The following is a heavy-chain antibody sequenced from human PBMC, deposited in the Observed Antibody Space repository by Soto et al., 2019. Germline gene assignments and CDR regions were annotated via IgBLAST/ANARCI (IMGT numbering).Heavy chain of an antibody. CDR1: GFTFSSYW. V-gene: IGHV3-74*01. CDR3: ARTTRYYYYGMDV. D-gene: IGHD4-17*01. Sequence: EVQLVESGGGLVQPGGSLRLSCEASGFTFSSYWMHWVRQAPGKGLVWVSRINSDGSSTSYADSVKGRFTISRDNAKNTLYLQMNSLRAEDTAVYYCARTTRYYYYGMDVWGQGTTITVSS. J-gene: IGHJ6*02. CDR2: INSDGSST.